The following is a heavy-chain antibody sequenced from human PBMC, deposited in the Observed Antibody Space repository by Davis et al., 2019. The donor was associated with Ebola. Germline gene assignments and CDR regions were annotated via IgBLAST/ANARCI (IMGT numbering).Heavy chain of an antibody. Sequence: MPSETLSLTCTVSGGSISSSSYYWGWIRQPPGKGLEWIGEIYHSGSTNYNPSLKSRVTISVDTSKNQFSLKLSSVTAADTAVYYCARDMILWFGKEYYYYGMDVWGQGTTVTVSS. V-gene: IGHV4-39*07. CDR3: ARDMILWFGKEYYYYGMDV. CDR2: IYHSGST. D-gene: IGHD3-10*01. J-gene: IGHJ6*02. CDR1: GGSISSSSYY.